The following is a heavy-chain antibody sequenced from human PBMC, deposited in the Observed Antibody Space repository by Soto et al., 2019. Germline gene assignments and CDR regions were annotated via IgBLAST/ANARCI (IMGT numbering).Heavy chain of an antibody. CDR3: AREGEGTAPVPIQYSYYFDY. Sequence: QVQLQQWGAGLLKPSETLSLTCAVYGGSFSGYYWSWIRQPPGKGLEWIGEINHSGSTNYNPSLKSRVTISVDTSKNQFSLKLSSVTAADTAVYYCAREGEGTAPVPIQYSYYFDYWGQGTLVTVSS. CDR1: GGSFSGYY. V-gene: IGHV4-34*01. D-gene: IGHD4-4*01. J-gene: IGHJ4*02. CDR2: INHSGST.